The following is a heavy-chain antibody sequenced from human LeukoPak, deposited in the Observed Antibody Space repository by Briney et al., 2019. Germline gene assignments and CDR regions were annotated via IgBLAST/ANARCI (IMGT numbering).Heavy chain of an antibody. CDR2: ISSGSSYI. Sequence: GGSLRLSCAASGFTFSSYSINWVRQAPGKGLEWVSSISSGSSYIYFADSMKGRFTIPRDNTQNLVYLQMNSLKAEDTAVYFCARAAAAADIPYYLDFWGQGTLVTVSS. CDR3: ARAAAAADIPYYLDF. V-gene: IGHV3-21*06. J-gene: IGHJ4*02. CDR1: GFTFSSYS. D-gene: IGHD6-25*01.